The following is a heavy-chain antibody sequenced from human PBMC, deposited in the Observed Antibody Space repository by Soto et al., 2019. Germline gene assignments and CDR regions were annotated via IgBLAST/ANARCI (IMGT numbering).Heavy chain of an antibody. D-gene: IGHD6-6*01. CDR1: GYTFSSHG. CDR2: ISTYDGDT. V-gene: IGHV1-18*01. J-gene: IGHJ5*02. Sequence: QVQLLQSGAEVKKPGASVKVSCKASGYTFSSHGISWVRQAPGQGLEWMGWISTYDGDTNYAQKFQDRVTMTTDTATTTAYMDLRSLRSDDTAGYSCARKYCSSSWFGPWGQGTLVTVSS. CDR3: ARKYCSSSWFGP.